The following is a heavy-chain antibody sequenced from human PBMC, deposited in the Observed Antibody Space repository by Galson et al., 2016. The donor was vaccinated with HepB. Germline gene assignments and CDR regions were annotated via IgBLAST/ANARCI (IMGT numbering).Heavy chain of an antibody. CDR1: GITFSDHA. CDR3: AIDFDSSRNYEVGH. V-gene: IGHV3-23*01. J-gene: IGHJ4*02. D-gene: IGHD3-22*01. CDR2: ISADGRGT. Sequence: SLRLSCAASGITFSDHAFNWVRQAPRKGLKWVATISADGRGTHYADSVRGRFIISRDDSMSTVFLQTNSLRDEDTALYYCAIDFDSSRNYEVGHWGQGTQVTVSS.